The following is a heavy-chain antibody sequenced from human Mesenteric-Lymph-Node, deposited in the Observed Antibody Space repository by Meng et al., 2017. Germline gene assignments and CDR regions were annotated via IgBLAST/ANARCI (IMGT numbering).Heavy chain of an antibody. CDR2: ICYDGSNQ. Sequence: GGSLRLSCAASGFTFSSYGRLWVVRAPGKGREWVAVICYDGSNQYYADSVKGRFTISRDNSKNTMYLQMNSLRAEDTAVYYCARGVAVAYTYFQHWGQGTLVTVSS. V-gene: IGHV3-33*01. J-gene: IGHJ1*01. D-gene: IGHD6-19*01. CDR3: ARGVAVAYTYFQH. CDR1: GFTFSSYG.